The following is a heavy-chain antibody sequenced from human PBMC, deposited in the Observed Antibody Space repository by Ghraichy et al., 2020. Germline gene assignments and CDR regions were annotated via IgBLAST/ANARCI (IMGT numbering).Heavy chain of an antibody. V-gene: IGHV3-23*01. Sequence: GESLNISCAASGFTLSNYAMSWVRQAPGKGLEWVSTISGIGGSTYYAVSVKGRFTISRDISKNTLYLQMHSLRAEDTAVYYCAARIGAMYYYDSSGYYYYDYWGQGTLVTVSS. D-gene: IGHD3-22*01. CDR3: AARIGAMYYYDSSGYYYYDY. J-gene: IGHJ4*02. CDR2: ISGIGGST. CDR1: GFTLSNYA.